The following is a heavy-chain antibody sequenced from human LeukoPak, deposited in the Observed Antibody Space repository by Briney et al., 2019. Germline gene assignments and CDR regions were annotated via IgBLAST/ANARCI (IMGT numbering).Heavy chain of an antibody. D-gene: IGHD3-22*01. J-gene: IGHJ6*02. CDR2: ISGYNGNT. CDR1: GYTFNSYG. Sequence: ASVKVSCKASGYTFNSYGISWVRRAPGQGLEWMGWISGYNGNTNYAQKLQGRVTMATDTSTSTAYMELRSLRSDDTAVYYCAREYYYDSSGFYYYGMDVWGQGTTVTVSS. V-gene: IGHV1-18*01. CDR3: AREYYYDSSGFYYYGMDV.